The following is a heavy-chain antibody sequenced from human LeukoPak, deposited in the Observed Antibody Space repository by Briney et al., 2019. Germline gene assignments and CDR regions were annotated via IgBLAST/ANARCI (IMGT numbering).Heavy chain of an antibody. J-gene: IGHJ3*02. CDR2: INPSGGSS. V-gene: IGHV1-46*01. CDR1: GYTFTSYD. Sequence: ASVKVSCKASGYTFTSYDMHWVRQAPGQGLEWMGMINPSGGSSTYAQKFQGRVTITADESTSTAYMELSSLRSEDTAVYYCATHIGEPRYSYGGSGGETDAFDIWGQGTMVTVSS. CDR3: ATHIGEPRYSYGGSGGETDAFDI. D-gene: IGHD5-18*01.